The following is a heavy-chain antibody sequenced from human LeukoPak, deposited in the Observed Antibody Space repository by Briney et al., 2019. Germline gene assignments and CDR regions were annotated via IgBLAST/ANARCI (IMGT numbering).Heavy chain of an antibody. J-gene: IGHJ6*02. V-gene: IGHV4-59*08. CDR2: IYYSGST. CDR3: ARGSGQLVPVDYYGMDV. D-gene: IGHD6-13*01. Sequence: SETLSLTCTVSGGSISSYYWSWIRQPPGKGLEWIGNIYYSGSTNYNPSLKSRVTISVDTSKNQFSLKLSSVTAADTAAYYCARGSGQLVPVDYYGMDVWGQGTTVTVSS. CDR1: GGSISSYY.